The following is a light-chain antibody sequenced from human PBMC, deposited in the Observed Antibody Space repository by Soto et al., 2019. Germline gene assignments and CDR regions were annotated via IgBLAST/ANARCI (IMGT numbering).Light chain of an antibody. CDR3: QQYNNWLSIT. Sequence: EIVMTQSPATLSVSPGERATLSCRASQSVSSNLAWYQQKPGQAPRLLIYGASTRATGIPARFSGSGSGTEFTLTISSLQYEDFAVYYCQQYNNWLSITFGQGTRLEIK. J-gene: IGKJ5*01. CDR1: QSVSSN. V-gene: IGKV3-15*01. CDR2: GAS.